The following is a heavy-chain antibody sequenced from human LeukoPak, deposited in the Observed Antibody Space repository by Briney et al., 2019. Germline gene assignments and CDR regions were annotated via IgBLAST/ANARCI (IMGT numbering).Heavy chain of an antibody. D-gene: IGHD4-23*01. J-gene: IGHJ4*02. Sequence: ASETLSLTCAVYGGSFSGYYWSWIRQLPGKGVEWSGKINHSGSTNYNPSLNSRFTISVDTSKTQFSLKLSSVTAADTAVYYCARLAVYGGSDYWGQGTLVTVSS. CDR3: ARLAVYGGSDY. CDR2: INHSGST. V-gene: IGHV4-34*01. CDR1: GGSFSGYY.